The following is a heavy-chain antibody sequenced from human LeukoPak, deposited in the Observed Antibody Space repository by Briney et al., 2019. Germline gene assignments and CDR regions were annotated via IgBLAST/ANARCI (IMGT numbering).Heavy chain of an antibody. CDR3: ARAPGYYYDSSGYYGMDV. CDR2: ISYDGSNK. D-gene: IGHD3-22*01. J-gene: IGHJ6*02. V-gene: IGHV3-30-3*01. CDR1: GFTFSSYA. Sequence: GGSLRLSCAASGFTFSSYAMHWVRQAPGKGLEWVAVISYDGSNKYYADSVKGRFTISRDNAKNSLYLQMNSLRAEDTAVYYCARAPGYYYDSSGYYGMDVWGQGTTVTVSS.